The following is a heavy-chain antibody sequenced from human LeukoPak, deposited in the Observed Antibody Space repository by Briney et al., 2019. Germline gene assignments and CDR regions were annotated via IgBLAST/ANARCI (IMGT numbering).Heavy chain of an antibody. CDR2: INPNSGGT. CDR1: GYTFTGYY. D-gene: IGHD2-2*01. CDR3: ARDTGVVVHQLGG. Sequence: ASVKVSCKASGYTFTGYYMHWVRQAPGQGLEWMGWINPNSGGTNYAQKFRGRVTMTRDTSISTAYMELSRLRSDDTAVYYCARDTGVVVHQLGGWGQGTLVTVSS. J-gene: IGHJ4*02. V-gene: IGHV1-2*02.